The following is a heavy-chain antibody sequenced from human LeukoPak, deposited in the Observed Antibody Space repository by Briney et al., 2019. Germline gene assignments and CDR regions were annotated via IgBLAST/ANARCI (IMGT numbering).Heavy chain of an antibody. CDR1: GGSFSGYD. CDR2: INHSGST. Sequence: PSETLSLTCAVYGGSFSGYDWSWLRQAPGKGLEWIGEINHSGSTNYNPALKRRGTISVHTSKHQFSLKLSSVTAADTAVYYCARGSPYGRNWFDPWGQGTLVTVSS. CDR3: ARGSPYGRNWFDP. J-gene: IGHJ5*02. D-gene: IGHD3-10*01. V-gene: IGHV4-34*01.